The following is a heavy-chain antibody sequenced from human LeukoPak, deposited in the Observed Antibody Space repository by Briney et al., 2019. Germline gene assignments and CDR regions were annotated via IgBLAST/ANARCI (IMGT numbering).Heavy chain of an antibody. CDR2: INPSGGST. D-gene: IGHD3-3*01. J-gene: IGHJ4*02. Sequence: GASVKVSCKASGYTFTSYYMHWVRQAPGQGLEWMGIINPSGGSTSYAQKFQGRVTMTRDMSTSTVYMELSSLRAEDTALYYCARDRYNGIFGVVHWDYWGQGTLVTVSS. CDR3: ARDRYNGIFGVVHWDY. CDR1: GYTFTSYY. V-gene: IGHV1-46*01.